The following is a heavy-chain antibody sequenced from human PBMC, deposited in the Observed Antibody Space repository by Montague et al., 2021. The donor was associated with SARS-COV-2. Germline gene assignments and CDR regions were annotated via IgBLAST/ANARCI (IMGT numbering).Heavy chain of an antibody. Sequence: SETLSLTCTVSGGSISSYFWSWIRKPQGKGLERIGTIYYSGTTXSXHTXXXRVPITVATSKNQFYLKLSSVTAAATAVYYCARVVRYYDFWSGYTEYYYYGMDVWGQGTTVTVSS. CDR2: IYYSGTT. J-gene: IGHJ6*02. CDR1: GGSISSYF. V-gene: IGHV4-59*01. D-gene: IGHD3-3*01. CDR3: ARVVRYYDFWSGYTEYYYYGMDV.